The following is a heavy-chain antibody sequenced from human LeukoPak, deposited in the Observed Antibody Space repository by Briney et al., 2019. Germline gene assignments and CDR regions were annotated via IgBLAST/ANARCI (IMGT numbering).Heavy chain of an antibody. CDR1: GYTFTSYS. Sequence: ASVKVSCKASGYTFTSYSLCWVRQAPGLGLEWMGWISVYNGNTNYAQNLQGRVTMTTDTSTSTAYMELRSLRSDDTAVYYCARFRVGSPLGDYWGQGTLVTVSS. CDR3: ARFRVGSPLGDY. J-gene: IGHJ4*02. D-gene: IGHD1-26*01. V-gene: IGHV1-18*01. CDR2: ISVYNGNT.